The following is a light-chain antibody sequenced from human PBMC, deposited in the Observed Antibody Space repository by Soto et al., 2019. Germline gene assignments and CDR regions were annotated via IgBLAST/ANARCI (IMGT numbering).Light chain of an antibody. Sequence: QSALTQPPSASGTPGQRVTVSCSGSSSNIASNTVNWYQQLPGTAPKLLIYSNDQRPSGVPDRFSASKSGTAASLAISGLQSEDEADYYCASWDDSLNGHVFGNGSKVTGL. CDR2: SND. CDR1: SSNIASNT. J-gene: IGLJ1*01. CDR3: ASWDDSLNGHV. V-gene: IGLV1-44*01.